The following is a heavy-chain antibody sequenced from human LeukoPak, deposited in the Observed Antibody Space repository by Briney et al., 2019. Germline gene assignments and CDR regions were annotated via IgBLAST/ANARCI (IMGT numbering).Heavy chain of an antibody. J-gene: IGHJ4*02. D-gene: IGHD3-3*01. V-gene: IGHV1-2*02. CDR3: ARGSRYYDFWSGYLDDY. CDR2: INPNSGGT. CDR1: GYTFTGYY. Sequence: ASVKVSCKASGYTFTGYYMHWVRQAPGQGLEWMGWINPNSGGTNYAQKFQGRVTMTRDTSISTAYMELSRLRSDDTAVYYCARGSRYYDFWSGYLDDYWGQGTLVTVSS.